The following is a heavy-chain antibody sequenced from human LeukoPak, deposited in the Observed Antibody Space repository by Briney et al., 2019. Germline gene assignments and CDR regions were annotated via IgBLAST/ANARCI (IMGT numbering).Heavy chain of an antibody. Sequence: APVKVSCKASGYTFTGYYMHWVRQAPGQGLEWMGWINPNSGGTNYAQNFQGRATMTRDTSISTAYMELSRLRSDDTAVYYCARASGDFCSSSTCFKSLYYYYMDVWGKGTTVTVSS. D-gene: IGHD2-2*01. J-gene: IGHJ6*03. V-gene: IGHV1-2*02. CDR3: ARASGDFCSSSTCFKSLYYYYMDV. CDR2: INPNSGGT. CDR1: GYTFTGYY.